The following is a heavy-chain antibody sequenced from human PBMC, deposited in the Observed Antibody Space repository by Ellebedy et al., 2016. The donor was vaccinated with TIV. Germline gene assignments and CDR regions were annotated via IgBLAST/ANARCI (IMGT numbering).Heavy chain of an antibody. J-gene: IGHJ6*02. V-gene: IGHV4-59*01. Sequence: SETLSLTXTVSGASISRFYWTWTRHPPGTCLDWTGYISYSGSTNYNHSLKSRVTMSVDTSMNQFSLKLSSVTAADTAVYYCARVNDYAGNVVGLYYYAMDVWGQGTTVTVSS. CDR3: ARVNDYAGNVVGLYYYAMDV. CDR1: GASISRFY. CDR2: ISYSGST. D-gene: IGHD4-23*01.